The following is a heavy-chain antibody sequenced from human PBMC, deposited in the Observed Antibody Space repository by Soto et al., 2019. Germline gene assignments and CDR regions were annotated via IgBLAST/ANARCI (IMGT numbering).Heavy chain of an antibody. D-gene: IGHD3-22*01. J-gene: IGHJ3*01. Sequence: QVQLVQSGAEVKKPGASVKVSCKASGYTFTSSGMSWVRQAPGQGLEWMGWISAHTGSSEYAQRFQGRVTMTTYRSTSTAYMELRSLRSDDTALYYCARACVYQGSDSRGYSFDAFDFWGPGTLVTVSS. CDR1: GYTFTSSG. V-gene: IGHV1-18*01. CDR3: ARACVYQGSDSRGYSFDAFDF. CDR2: ISAHTGSS.